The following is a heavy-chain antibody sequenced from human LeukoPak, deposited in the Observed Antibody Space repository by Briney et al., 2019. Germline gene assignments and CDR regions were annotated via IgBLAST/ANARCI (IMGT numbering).Heavy chain of an antibody. J-gene: IGHJ4*02. Sequence: GGSLRLSCAASGFTFSSYSMNWVRQAPGKGLEWVSSISSSSSYIYYADSVKGRFTISRDNAKNSLYLQMNGLRAEDTAVYYCARARSSMIVVQGYWGQGTLVTVSS. CDR3: ARARSSMIVVQGY. CDR2: ISSSSSYI. D-gene: IGHD3-22*01. V-gene: IGHV3-21*01. CDR1: GFTFSSYS.